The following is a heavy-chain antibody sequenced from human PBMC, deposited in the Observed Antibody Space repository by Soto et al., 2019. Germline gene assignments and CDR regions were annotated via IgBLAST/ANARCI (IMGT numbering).Heavy chain of an antibody. J-gene: IGHJ4*02. CDR3: AKVRDDHSYFFDY. CDR1: GGSISGYY. CDR2: IYYSGST. Sequence: ETLSLTCTVSGGSISGYYWSWIRQPPGKGLEWIGYIYYSGSTTYNPSLKSPVTISVDTSRNQFSLKLSSVTAADTAVYYCAKVRDDHSYFFDYWGQGTLVTVSS. V-gene: IGHV4-59*01. D-gene: IGHD6-6*01.